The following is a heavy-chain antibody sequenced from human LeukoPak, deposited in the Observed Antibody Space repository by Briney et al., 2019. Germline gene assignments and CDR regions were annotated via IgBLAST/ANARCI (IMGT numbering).Heavy chain of an antibody. V-gene: IGHV3-7*01. Sequence: GGSLRLSCAASGFTVSSYYMSWVRQAPGKGLEWVANIKQDGSEKYYVDSVKGRFTISRDNAKNSLYLQMNSLRAEDTSVYYCASENPGGMDVWGRGTTVTVSS. CDR1: GFTVSSYY. CDR3: ASENPGGMDV. CDR2: IKQDGSEK. J-gene: IGHJ6*02.